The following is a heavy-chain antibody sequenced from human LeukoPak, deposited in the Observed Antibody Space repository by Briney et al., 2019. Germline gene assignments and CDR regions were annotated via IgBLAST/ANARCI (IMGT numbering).Heavy chain of an antibody. D-gene: IGHD3-22*01. CDR3: ARWNYYDSSGHDAFDI. Sequence: PSETLSLTCTVSGGSISSGSYYWSWIRQPAGKGLEWIGRIYTSGSTNYNPSLKSRVTISVDTSKNQFSLKLSSVTAADTAVYYCARWNYYDSSGHDAFDIWGRGTMVTVSS. CDR1: GGSISSGSYY. CDR2: IYTSGST. J-gene: IGHJ3*02. V-gene: IGHV4-61*02.